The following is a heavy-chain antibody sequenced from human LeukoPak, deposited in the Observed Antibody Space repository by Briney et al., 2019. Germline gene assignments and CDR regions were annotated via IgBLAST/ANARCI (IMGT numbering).Heavy chain of an antibody. J-gene: IGHJ3*02. CDR3: ARDGPSFLYGDYVSTSGDAFDI. CDR2: IWYDGSNK. Sequence: PGRSLRLSCAASGFTFSSYGMHWVRQAPGKGLEWVAVIWYDGSNKYYADSVKGRFTISRDNSMNTLYLQMNSLRAEDTAVYYCARDGPSFLYGDYVSTSGDAFDIWGQGTMVTVSS. V-gene: IGHV3-33*01. D-gene: IGHD4-17*01. CDR1: GFTFSSYG.